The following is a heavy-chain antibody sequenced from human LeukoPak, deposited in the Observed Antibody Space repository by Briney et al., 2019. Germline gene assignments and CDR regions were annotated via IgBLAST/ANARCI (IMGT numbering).Heavy chain of an antibody. CDR1: GFTVSSNY. CDR2: IYSGGTT. V-gene: IGHV3-66*01. J-gene: IGHJ5*02. Sequence: PGGSLRLSCAASGFTVSSNYMSWVRQAPGKGLEWVSLIYSGGTTYYADSVKGRFTISRDNSKNTLYLQMNSLRAEDTAVYYCVRDRLEDFIAAAAKGWFDRWGQGTLVTVSS. CDR3: VRDRLEDFIAAAAKGWFDR. D-gene: IGHD6-13*01.